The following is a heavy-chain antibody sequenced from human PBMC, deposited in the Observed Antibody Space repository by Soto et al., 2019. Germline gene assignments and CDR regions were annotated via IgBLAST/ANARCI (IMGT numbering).Heavy chain of an antibody. V-gene: IGHV5-10-1*01. Sequence: GESLMISCQGSGYTFTGHWISWVRQMPGKGLEWMGRIDPSDSYTDYSPTVQGHVTMSADKSINTAYLQWSSLQASDTAVYYCTRHTGYDSSLDYWGQGTLVTAPQ. D-gene: IGHD5-12*01. CDR3: TRHTGYDSSLDY. CDR1: GYTFTGHW. J-gene: IGHJ4*02. CDR2: IDPSDSYT.